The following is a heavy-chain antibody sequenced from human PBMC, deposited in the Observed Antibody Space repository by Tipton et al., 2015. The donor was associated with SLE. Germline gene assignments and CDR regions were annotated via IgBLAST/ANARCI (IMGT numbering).Heavy chain of an antibody. CDR1: GFTFSRYA. CDR2: ISSNGGST. D-gene: IGHD2-8*01. V-gene: IGHV3-64*02. J-gene: IGHJ3*02. CDR3: ARERGGYCTNGVCYDAFDI. Sequence: SLRLSCAASGFTFSRYAMHWVRQAPGKGLEYVSAISSNGGSTYYADSVKGRFTISRDNSKNTLYLQMGSLRAEDMAVFYCARERGGYCTNGVCYDAFDIWGQGTMVTVS.